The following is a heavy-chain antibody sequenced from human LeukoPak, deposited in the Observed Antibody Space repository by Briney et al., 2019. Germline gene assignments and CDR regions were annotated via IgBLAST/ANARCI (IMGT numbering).Heavy chain of an antibody. J-gene: IGHJ6*03. V-gene: IGHV4-59*01. CDR2: IYYSGST. CDR1: GGSITSYY. Sequence: SETLSLTCPVSGGSITSYYWSWIRQPPGKGLEWIGYIYYSGSTNYNPSLKSRVTISVDTSKNQFSLKLSSVTAADTAVYYCARGGGIDYYYYYMDVWGKGTTVTVSS. D-gene: IGHD3-10*01. CDR3: ARGGGIDYYYYYMDV.